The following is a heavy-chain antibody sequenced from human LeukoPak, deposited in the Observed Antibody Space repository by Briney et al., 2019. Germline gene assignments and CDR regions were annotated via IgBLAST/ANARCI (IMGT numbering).Heavy chain of an antibody. Sequence: GGSLRLSCAASGFTFSNYGMSWVRQAPGKGLEWVSYISSSSSTIYYADSVKGRFTISRDNAKNSLYLQMNSLRAEDTAVYYCARDRGKVVVVIIDYWGQGTLVTVSS. V-gene: IGHV3-48*01. CDR1: GFTFSNYG. D-gene: IGHD3-22*01. J-gene: IGHJ4*02. CDR3: ARDRGKVVVVIIDY. CDR2: ISSSSSTI.